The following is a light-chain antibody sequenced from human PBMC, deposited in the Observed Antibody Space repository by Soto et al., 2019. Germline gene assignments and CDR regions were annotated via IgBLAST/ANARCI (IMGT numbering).Light chain of an antibody. Sequence: EIVMTQSPATLSVSPGERATLSCRASQSVSSNLAWYQQKPGQAPRLLIYGASTRATGIPARFSGSGSGTEFTLTISSLQSEDFAVYYCQHYNNSPLTFGGGTKVEIK. V-gene: IGKV3-15*01. CDR2: GAS. CDR3: QHYNNSPLT. J-gene: IGKJ4*01. CDR1: QSVSSN.